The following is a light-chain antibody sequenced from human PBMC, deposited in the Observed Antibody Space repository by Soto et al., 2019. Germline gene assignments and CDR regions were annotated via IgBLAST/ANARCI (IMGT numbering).Light chain of an antibody. V-gene: IGLV1-44*01. CDR1: SSNIGSNT. J-gene: IGLJ3*02. Sequence: QSVLTQPPSASETPGQRVIIACSGSSSNIGSNTVNWYQQFPGTAPKLLIYNNAQRPSGVPDRFSGSKSDTSASLAISGLQSEDEADYYCAAWDDSLKAWVFGGGTQLTVL. CDR3: AAWDDSLKAWV. CDR2: NNA.